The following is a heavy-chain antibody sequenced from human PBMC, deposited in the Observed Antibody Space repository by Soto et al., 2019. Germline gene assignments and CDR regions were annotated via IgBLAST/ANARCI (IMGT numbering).Heavy chain of an antibody. CDR1: GGSFSGYY. D-gene: IGHD2-2*01. J-gene: IGHJ4*02. V-gene: IGHV4-34*01. CDR2: INHSGST. Sequence: SETLSLTCAVYGGSFSGYYWSWIRQPPGKGLEWIGEINHSGSTNYNPSLKSRVTISVDTSKNQFSLKLSSVTAADTAVYYCASRYCSSSRCGPGLFDSWGQGTLVTVSS. CDR3: ASRYCSSSRCGPGLFDS.